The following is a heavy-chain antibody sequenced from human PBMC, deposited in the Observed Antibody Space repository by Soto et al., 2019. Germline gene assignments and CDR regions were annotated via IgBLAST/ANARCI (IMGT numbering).Heavy chain of an antibody. CDR2: IYYSGST. V-gene: IGHV4-39*01. J-gene: IGHJ6*02. CDR3: ASLRNRVYYCYGMDV. D-gene: IGHD1-1*01. Sequence: PSETLSLTCTVSGGSISSSSYYWGWIRQPPGKGLEWIGSIYYSGSTYYNPSLKSRVTISVDTSKNQFSLKLSSVTAADTAVYYCASLRNRVYYCYGMDVWGQGTTVTVSS. CDR1: GGSISSSSYY.